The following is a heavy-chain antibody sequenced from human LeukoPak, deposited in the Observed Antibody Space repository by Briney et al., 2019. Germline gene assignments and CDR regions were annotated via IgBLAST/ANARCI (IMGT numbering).Heavy chain of an antibody. CDR3: TSAPGRDGYNTATGY. Sequence: PGRSLRLSCTASGFTFSSHGMHWVRQAPGKGLEWVGRIRSKANSYATAYAASVKGRFTISRDDSKNTAYLQMNSLKTEDTAVYYCTSAPGRDGYNTATGYWGQGTLVTVSS. V-gene: IGHV3-73*01. CDR2: IRSKANSYAT. J-gene: IGHJ4*02. CDR1: GFTFSSHG. D-gene: IGHD5-24*01.